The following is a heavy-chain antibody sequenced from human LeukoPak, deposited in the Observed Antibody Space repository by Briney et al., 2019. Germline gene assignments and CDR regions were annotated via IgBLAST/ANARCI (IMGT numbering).Heavy chain of an antibody. D-gene: IGHD6-25*01. V-gene: IGHV3-73*01. J-gene: IGHJ6*04. CDR3: THPAYYYNVDV. Sequence: GGSLRLSCSASGLTFSVSAIHWVRQASGKGLEWVGRIKTKADNYATAYAASVKGRFTISRDNSPNTAYLQMNSLKTKDTAVYYCTHPAYYYNVDVWGKGTTVTVSS. CDR2: IKTKADNYAT. CDR1: GLTFSVSA.